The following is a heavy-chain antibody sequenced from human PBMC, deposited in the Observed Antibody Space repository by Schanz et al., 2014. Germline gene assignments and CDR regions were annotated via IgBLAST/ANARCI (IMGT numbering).Heavy chain of an antibody. Sequence: QVQLVQSGTEVKKPGASVKVSCKASGYTFTNFYIHWVRQAPGQGLEWMGRSIPILGIATYAQKFQGRLTITADKSTSTAYMELSSLRSEDTAMYYCARDFSAYVGNYFDYWGQGTLVTVSS. D-gene: IGHD5-12*01. CDR2: SIPILGIA. J-gene: IGHJ4*02. V-gene: IGHV1-69*09. CDR3: ARDFSAYVGNYFDY. CDR1: GYTFTNFY.